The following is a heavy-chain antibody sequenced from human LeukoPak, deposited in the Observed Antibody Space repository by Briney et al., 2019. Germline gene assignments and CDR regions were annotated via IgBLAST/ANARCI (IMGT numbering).Heavy chain of an antibody. Sequence: PGGSLRLSCAASGFTFSSYAMHWVRQALGKGLEWVAVISYDGSNKYYADSVKGRFTISRDNSKNTLYLQMNSLRAEDTAVYYCAREAQGGSGSYYSVEVYYFDYWGQGTLVTVSS. CDR3: AREAQGGSGSYYSVEVYYFDY. V-gene: IGHV3-30-3*01. J-gene: IGHJ4*02. D-gene: IGHD3-10*01. CDR1: GFTFSSYA. CDR2: ISYDGSNK.